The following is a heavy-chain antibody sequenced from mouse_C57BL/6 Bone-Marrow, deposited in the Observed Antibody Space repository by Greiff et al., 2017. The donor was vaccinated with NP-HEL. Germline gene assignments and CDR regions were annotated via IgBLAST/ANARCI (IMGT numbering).Heavy chain of an antibody. V-gene: IGHV5-12*01. J-gene: IGHJ3*01. Sequence: EVQWVESGGGLVQPGGSLKLSCAASGFTFSDYYMYWVRQTPEKRLEWVAYISNGGGSTYYPDTVKGRFTISRDNAKNTLYLQMSRLKSEDTAMYYCARRYDGYSWFAYWGQGTLVTVSA. D-gene: IGHD2-3*01. CDR1: GFTFSDYY. CDR3: ARRYDGYSWFAY. CDR2: ISNGGGST.